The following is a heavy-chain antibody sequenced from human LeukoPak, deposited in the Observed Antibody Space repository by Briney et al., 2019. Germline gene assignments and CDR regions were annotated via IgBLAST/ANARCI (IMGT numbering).Heavy chain of an antibody. CDR3: ARVVPAAPANYYYYGMDV. CDR1: GFTVSSNY. D-gene: IGHD2-2*01. Sequence: GGSLRLSCAASGFTVSSNYMSWVRQAPGKGLEWVSVIYSGGSTYYADSVKGRFTISRGNSKNTLYLQMNSLRAEDTAVYYCARVVPAAPANYYYYGMDVWGQGTTVTVSS. J-gene: IGHJ6*02. V-gene: IGHV3-66*01. CDR2: IYSGGST.